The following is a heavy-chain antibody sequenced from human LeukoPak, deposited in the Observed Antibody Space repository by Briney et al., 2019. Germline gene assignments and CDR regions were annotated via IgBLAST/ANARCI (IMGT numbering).Heavy chain of an antibody. CDR1: GYTFTSYG. CDR3: ARERGYCSSSNCYTSDAFDI. D-gene: IGHD2-2*02. J-gene: IGHJ3*02. V-gene: IGHV1-18*01. CDR2: ISAYNGNT. Sequence: ASVKVSCKASGYTFTSYGISWVRQAPGQGLEWMGWISAYNGNTNYAQKLQGRVTMTTDTSTSTAYMELSRLRSDDTAVYYCARERGYCSSSNCYTSDAFDIWGQGTLVTVSS.